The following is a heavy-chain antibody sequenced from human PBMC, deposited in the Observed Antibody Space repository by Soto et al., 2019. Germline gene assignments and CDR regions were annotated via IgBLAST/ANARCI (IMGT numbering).Heavy chain of an antibody. V-gene: IGHV1-18*01. CDR1: GYTFTSYC. Sequence: ASVNGSWKSAGYTFTSYCISWVRQAPGQGLERMGWISAYNGNTNYAPKLQGRVTMTTDTSTSTAYMELRRLRSDAPAVYYCARDPESYSSSWYPHFDYWRQGTLVTLSS. CDR3: ARDPESYSSSWYPHFDY. J-gene: IGHJ4*02. D-gene: IGHD6-13*01. CDR2: ISAYNGNT.